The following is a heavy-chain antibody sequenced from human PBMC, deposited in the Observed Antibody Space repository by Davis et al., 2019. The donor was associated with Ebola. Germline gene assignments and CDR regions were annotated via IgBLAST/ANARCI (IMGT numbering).Heavy chain of an antibody. CDR1: GFTFSDYY. CDR3: ARVSGFWSGYSTSYYGMDV. V-gene: IGHV3-11*01. D-gene: IGHD3-3*01. CDR2: ISSSGSTI. Sequence: GESLKISCAASGFTFSDYYMSWIRQAPGKGLEWVSYISSSGSTIYYADSVKGRFTISRDNAKNSLYLQMNSLRAEDTAVYYCARVSGFWSGYSTSYYGMDVWGQGTTVTVSS. J-gene: IGHJ6*02.